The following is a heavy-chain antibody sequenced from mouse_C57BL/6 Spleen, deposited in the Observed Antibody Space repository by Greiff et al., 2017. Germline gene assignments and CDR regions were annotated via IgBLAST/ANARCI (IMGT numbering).Heavy chain of an antibody. CDR3: ASRGSNWDEWFAY. Sequence: QVHVKQSGPELVKPGASVKISRKASGYAFSSSWMNWVKQRPGKGLEWIGRIYPGDGDTNYNGKFKGKATLTADKSSSTAYMQLSSLTSEDSAVYFCASRGSNWDEWFAYWGQGTLVTVSA. V-gene: IGHV1-82*01. CDR2: IYPGDGDT. J-gene: IGHJ3*01. D-gene: IGHD4-1*01. CDR1: GYAFSSSW.